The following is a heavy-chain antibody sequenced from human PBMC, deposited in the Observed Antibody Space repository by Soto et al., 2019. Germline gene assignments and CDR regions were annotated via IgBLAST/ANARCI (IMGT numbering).Heavy chain of an antibody. CDR1: GFTFSSYS. CDR2: ISSSSSTI. Sequence: GGSLRLSCAASGFTFSSYSMNWVRQAPGKGLEWVSYISSSSSTIYYADSVKGRFTISRDNAKNSLYLQMNSLRAEDTAVYYCARDPNIVLVPAALRSYYYYYGMDVWGQGTTVTVSS. CDR3: ARDPNIVLVPAALRSYYYYYGMDV. D-gene: IGHD2-2*01. J-gene: IGHJ6*02. V-gene: IGHV3-48*04.